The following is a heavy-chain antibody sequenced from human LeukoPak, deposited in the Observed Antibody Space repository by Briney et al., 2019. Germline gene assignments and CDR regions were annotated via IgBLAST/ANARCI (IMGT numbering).Heavy chain of an antibody. CDR2: INPSDSIT. CDR3: ARGYPLDWNYFDY. D-gene: IGHD3/OR15-3a*01. CDR1: GYTFTSYG. J-gene: IGHJ4*02. V-gene: IGHV1-46*01. Sequence: GASVKVSCKASGYTFTSYGISWVRQAPGQGLEWMGIINPSDSITTYAQKFQGRVTMTRDTSTSTVYMELSSLRSEDSAVYYCARGYPLDWNYFDYWGQGTLVTVSS.